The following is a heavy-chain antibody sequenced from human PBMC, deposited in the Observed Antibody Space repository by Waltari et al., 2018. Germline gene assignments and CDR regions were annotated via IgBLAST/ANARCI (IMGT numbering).Heavy chain of an antibody. CDR3: AGSEDGSSQYDY. D-gene: IGHD6-13*01. CDR1: GGSISSSSYY. V-gene: IGHV4-39*07. CDR2: IYYSGST. Sequence: QLQLQESGPGLVKPSETLSLTCTVSGGSISSSSYYWGWIRQPPGKGLEWIGSIYYSGSTYYNPSLKRRVTITVDTSKKQFSLKLSSVRAADTAVYYCAGSEDGSSQYDYWGQGTLVTVSS. J-gene: IGHJ4*02.